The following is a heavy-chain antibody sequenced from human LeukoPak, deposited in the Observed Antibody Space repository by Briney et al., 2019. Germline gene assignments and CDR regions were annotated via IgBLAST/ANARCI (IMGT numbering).Heavy chain of an antibody. D-gene: IGHD2-2*01. V-gene: IGHV1-8*01. CDR1: GYTFTSYD. CDR3: ARVGVEGASCYDY. CDR2: MNPNSGNT. J-gene: IGHJ4*02. Sequence: ASVKVSCKASGYTFTSYDINWVRQATGQGLEWMGWMNPNSGNTGYAQKFQGRVTMTRDTSISTAYMELSSLRSDDTAVYYCARVGVEGASCYDYWGQGTLVTVSS.